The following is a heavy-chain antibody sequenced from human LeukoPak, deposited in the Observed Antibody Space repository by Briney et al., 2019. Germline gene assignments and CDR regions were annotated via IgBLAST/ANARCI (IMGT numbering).Heavy chain of an antibody. Sequence: ASVNVSCKASGYSFTDYYMHWVRQAPGQALEWMGWVDPNRGNTYYTQRFQGRVTMTRATYISTAYMELNRLTSDDAAVYYCARDLIRCSSSVCRAFDIWGQGTVVTVSS. CDR1: GYSFTDYY. D-gene: IGHD2-2*01. V-gene: IGHV1-2*02. CDR2: VDPNRGNT. J-gene: IGHJ3*02. CDR3: ARDLIRCSSSVCRAFDI.